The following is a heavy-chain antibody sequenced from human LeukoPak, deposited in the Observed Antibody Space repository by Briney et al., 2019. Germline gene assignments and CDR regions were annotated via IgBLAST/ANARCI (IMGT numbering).Heavy chain of an antibody. CDR3: ARRAGDYSHPYDY. D-gene: IGHD3-22*01. CDR2: IRYDGSNK. V-gene: IGHV3-30*02. J-gene: IGHJ4*02. CDR1: GFTFSSYG. Sequence: GGSLRLSCAASGFTFSSYGMHWVRQAPGKGLEWVAFIRYDGSNKYYADFVKGRFTISRDNSKNTLYLQMNSLRAEDTAVYYCARRAGDYSHPYDYWGQGTLVTVSS.